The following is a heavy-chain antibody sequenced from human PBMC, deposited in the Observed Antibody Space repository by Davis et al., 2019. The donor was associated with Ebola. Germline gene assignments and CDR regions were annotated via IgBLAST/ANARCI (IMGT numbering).Heavy chain of an antibody. V-gene: IGHV3-48*04. CDR1: GFTFSSYS. D-gene: IGHD3-10*01. Sequence: GGSLRLSCAASGFTFSSYSMNWVRQAPGKGLEWVSYISSSSSTIYYADSAKGRFTISRDNAKNSLYLQMNSLRAEDTAVYYCARDPTPMVRGVIPNWFDPWGQGTLVTVSS. CDR2: ISSSSSTI. J-gene: IGHJ5*02. CDR3: ARDPTPMVRGVIPNWFDP.